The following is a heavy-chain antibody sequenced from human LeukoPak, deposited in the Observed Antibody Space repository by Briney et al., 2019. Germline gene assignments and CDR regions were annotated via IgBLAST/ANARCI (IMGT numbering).Heavy chain of an antibody. CDR2: ISGSGGST. Sequence: PGGSLRLSCAASGFTFSSYGMSWVRQAPGKGLEWVSAISGSGGSTYYADSVKGRFTISRDNSKNTLYLQMNSLRAEDTAVYYCAINSYGYLDYWGQGTLVTVSS. V-gene: IGHV3-23*01. CDR1: GFTFSSYG. CDR3: AINSYGYLDY. J-gene: IGHJ4*02. D-gene: IGHD5-18*01.